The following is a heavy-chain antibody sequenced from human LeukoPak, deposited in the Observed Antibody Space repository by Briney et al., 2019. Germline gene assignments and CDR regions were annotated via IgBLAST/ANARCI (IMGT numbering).Heavy chain of an antibody. Sequence: ASVKVPCKASGYTFTGYYMHWVRQAPGQGLEWMGWINPNSGGTNYAQKFQGRVTMTRDTSISTDYMELSRLRSDDTAVYYCAREGYYYDSSGYTIEIDYWGQGTLVTVSS. CDR1: GYTFTGYY. V-gene: IGHV1-2*02. CDR2: INPNSGGT. D-gene: IGHD3-22*01. CDR3: AREGYYYDSSGYTIEIDY. J-gene: IGHJ4*02.